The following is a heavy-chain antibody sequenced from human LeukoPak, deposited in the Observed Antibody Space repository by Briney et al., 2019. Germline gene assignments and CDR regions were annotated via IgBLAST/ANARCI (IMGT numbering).Heavy chain of an antibody. J-gene: IGHJ4*02. CDR3: ALPKMSRAFDS. CDR1: GYTLTELS. D-gene: IGHD2-2*01. CDR2: FDPEDGET. Sequence: ASVKVPCKVSGYTLTELSMHWVRQAPGKGLEWMGGFDPEDGETIYAQKLQGRVTMTTDTSTSTAYMELRSLRSDDTAVYYCALPKMSRAFDSWGQGTLVIVSS. V-gene: IGHV1-24*01.